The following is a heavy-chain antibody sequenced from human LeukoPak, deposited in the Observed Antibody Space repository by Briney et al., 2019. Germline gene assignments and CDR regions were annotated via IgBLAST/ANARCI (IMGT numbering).Heavy chain of an antibody. V-gene: IGHV4-34*01. J-gene: IGHJ5*02. D-gene: IGHD2-2*01. CDR3: ARLGPRYCSSTSCPNWFDP. Sequence: SSETLSLTCAVYGGSFSGYYLSWIRQPPGKGLEWIGEINHSGSTNYNPSLKSRVTISVDTSKNQFSLKLSSVTAADTAVYYCARLGPRYCSSTSCPNWFDPWGQGTLVTVSS. CDR2: INHSGST. CDR1: GGSFSGYY.